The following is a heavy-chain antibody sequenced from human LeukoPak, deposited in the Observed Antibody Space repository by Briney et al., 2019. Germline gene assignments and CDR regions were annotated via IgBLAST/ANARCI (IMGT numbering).Heavy chain of an antibody. J-gene: IGHJ4*02. CDR2: FEPSGTT. CDR3: AKEGAAAGPDFDL. Sequence: SEALSLTCTVSGASIENHYWSWIRQPAGKGLEWIGRFEPSGTTKYNPSLKSRITMSVDTSKDQFSLELNSVTAADTAVYYCAKEGAAAGPDFDLWGQGTLVIVSS. D-gene: IGHD6-13*01. V-gene: IGHV4-4*07. CDR1: GASIENHY.